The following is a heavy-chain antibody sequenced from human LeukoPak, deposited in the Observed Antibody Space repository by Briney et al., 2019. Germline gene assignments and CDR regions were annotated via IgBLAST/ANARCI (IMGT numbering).Heavy chain of an antibody. Sequence: ASVKVSCKASGGTLSSYAISWVRQAPGQGLEWMGRIIPILGIANYAQKFQGRVTITADKSTSTAYMELSSLRSEDTAVYYCARHPPDSSGQTGWGQGTLVTVSS. CDR3: ARHPPDSSGQTG. V-gene: IGHV1-69*04. D-gene: IGHD6-19*01. CDR2: IIPILGIA. CDR1: GGTLSSYA. J-gene: IGHJ4*02.